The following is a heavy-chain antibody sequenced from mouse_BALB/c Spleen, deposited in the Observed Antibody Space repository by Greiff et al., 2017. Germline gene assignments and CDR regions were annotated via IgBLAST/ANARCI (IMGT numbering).Heavy chain of an antibody. D-gene: IGHD2-4*01. CDR2: IYPGSGST. CDR1: GYTFTSYW. J-gene: IGHJ2*01. CDR3: TRYYDHFDY. V-gene: IGHV1S22*01. Sequence: LQQPGSELVRPGASVKLSCKASGYTFTSYWMHWVKQRHGQGLEWIGNIYPGSGSTNYDEKFKSKGTLTVDTSSSTAYMHLSSLTSEDSAVYYCTRYYDHFDYWGQGTTLTVSS.